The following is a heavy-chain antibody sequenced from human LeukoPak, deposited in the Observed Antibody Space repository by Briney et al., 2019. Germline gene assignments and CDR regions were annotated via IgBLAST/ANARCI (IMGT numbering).Heavy chain of an antibody. CDR3: ARDHCVSSGCYEDYYYGMDV. V-gene: IGHV1-2*02. Sequence: ASVKVSCKASGYTFTGYYIQWVRQAPGQGLEWMGWINPNSGGTNYAQKFQGRVTMTRDTSINTAYMELSRLRSDDTAVYFCARDHCVSSGCYEDYYYGMDVWGRGTTVTVSS. CDR1: GYTFTGYY. D-gene: IGHD2-2*01. CDR2: INPNSGGT. J-gene: IGHJ6*02.